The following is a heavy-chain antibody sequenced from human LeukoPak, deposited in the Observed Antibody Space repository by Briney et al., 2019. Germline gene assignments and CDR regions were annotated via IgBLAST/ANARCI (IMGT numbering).Heavy chain of an antibody. J-gene: IGHJ4*02. D-gene: IGHD4-17*01. CDR2: IIPILGIA. CDR1: GGTFSSYA. CDR3: ANPTVTTEGAFDY. Sequence: SVKVSCKASGGTFSSYAISWVRQAPGKGLEWMGRIIPILGIANYAQKFQGRVTITADKSTSTAYMELSSLRSEDTAVYYCANPTVTTEGAFDYWGQGTLVTVSS. V-gene: IGHV1-69*04.